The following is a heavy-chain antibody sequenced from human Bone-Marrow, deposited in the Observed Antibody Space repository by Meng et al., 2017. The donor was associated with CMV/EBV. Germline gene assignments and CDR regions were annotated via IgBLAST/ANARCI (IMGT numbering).Heavy chain of an antibody. CDR3: ARGSGGDYGDERGYWYFDL. CDR1: SFSGYY. CDR2: INHSGST. D-gene: IGHD4-17*01. V-gene: IGHV4-34*01. J-gene: IGHJ2*01. Sequence: SFSGYYGSWIRPPPGKGLEWIGEINHSGSTNYNPSLKSRVTISVDTSKNQFSLKLSSVTAADTAVYYCARGSGGDYGDERGYWYFDLWGRGTLVTVSS.